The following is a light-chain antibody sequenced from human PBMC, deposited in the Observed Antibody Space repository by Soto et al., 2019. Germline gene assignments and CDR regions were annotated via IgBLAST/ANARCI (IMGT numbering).Light chain of an antibody. Sequence: QSVLTQAPSASGTPGQRVTISCSGSSSNIGSDFVSWYQQLPGTAPKLLIYHNYQRPSGVPDRFSGSKSGTSASLPTSDLRSEDEAAYYCSPWDASLCSYVFGAGTKLTVL. CDR1: SSNIGSDF. J-gene: IGLJ1*01. CDR2: HNY. V-gene: IGLV1-47*01. CDR3: SPWDASLCSYV.